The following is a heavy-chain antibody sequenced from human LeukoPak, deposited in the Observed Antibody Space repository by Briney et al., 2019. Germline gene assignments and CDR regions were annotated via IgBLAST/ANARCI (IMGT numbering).Heavy chain of an antibody. CDR1: GGTFSSYT. J-gene: IGHJ4*02. D-gene: IGHD6-13*01. CDR2: IIPILGIA. V-gene: IGHV1-69*04. CDR3: ARDLHSSSWYFGY. Sequence: SVKVSCKASGGTFSSYTISWVRQAPGQGLEWMGRIIPILGIANYAQKFQGRVTITADKSTSTAYMELSSLRSEDTAVYYCARDLHSSSWYFGYWGQGTLVTVPS.